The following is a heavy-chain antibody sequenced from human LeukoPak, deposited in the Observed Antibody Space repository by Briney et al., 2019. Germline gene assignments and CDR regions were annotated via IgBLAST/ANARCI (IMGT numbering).Heavy chain of an antibody. J-gene: IGHJ5*02. CDR2: IYYSGST. CDR1: GGSMSSYH. Sequence: SETLSLTCAVSGGSMSSYHWNWIRQPPGKGLEWIAYIYYSGSTNYNPSLESRVTISIDTSKNQFSLKLSSVTAADTAVYYCARYYGSGSYLNWFDPWGQGTLVTVSS. CDR3: ARYYGSGSYLNWFDP. V-gene: IGHV4-59*01. D-gene: IGHD3-10*01.